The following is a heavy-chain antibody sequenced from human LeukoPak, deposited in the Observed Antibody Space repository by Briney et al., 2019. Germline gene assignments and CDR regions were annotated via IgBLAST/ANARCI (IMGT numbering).Heavy chain of an antibody. CDR3: ARASGYQLLVERWFDP. CDR1: GGSISSGSYY. D-gene: IGHD2-2*01. V-gene: IGHV4-61*02. CDR2: IYTSGST. Sequence: SETLSLTCTVSGGSISSGSYYWRWIRQPAGKGLEWIGRIYTSGSTNYNPSLKSRVTISVDTSKNQFSLKLSSVTAADTAVYYCARASGYQLLVERWFDPWGQGTLVTVSS. J-gene: IGHJ5*02.